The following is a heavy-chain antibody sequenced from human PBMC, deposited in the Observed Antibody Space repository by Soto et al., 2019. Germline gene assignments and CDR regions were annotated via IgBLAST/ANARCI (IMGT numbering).Heavy chain of an antibody. Sequence: VSGPTLVNPTQTLTLTCTFPVVSLSSKGMRVSWIRQPPGKALERLARIDWDDDKFYSPSLRTRPAISKGTPKNQVGLTMTNLGPRDTVTYCWTRSPGGFTAATYFFYYCGERRLATVSS. CDR3: TRSPGGFTAATYFFYY. V-gene: IGHV2-70*04. CDR1: VVSLSSKGMR. J-gene: IGHJ4*02. CDR2: IDWDDDK. D-gene: IGHD3-16*01.